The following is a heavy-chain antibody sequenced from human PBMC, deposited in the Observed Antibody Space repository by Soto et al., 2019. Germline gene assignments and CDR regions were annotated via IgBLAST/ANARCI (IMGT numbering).Heavy chain of an antibody. D-gene: IGHD3-22*01. V-gene: IGHV3-30*18. J-gene: IGHJ4*02. CDR3: AKDRGSYYYDSSDY. CDR2: IPYDGSNK. CDR1: GLTFSSYG. Sequence: PGGSLRLSCAASGLTFSSYGMHWVRRAPGKGLEWVAVIPYDGSNKYYADSVKGRFTISRDNSKNTLYLQMNSLRAEDTAVYYCAKDRGSYYYDSSDYWGQGTLVTVSS.